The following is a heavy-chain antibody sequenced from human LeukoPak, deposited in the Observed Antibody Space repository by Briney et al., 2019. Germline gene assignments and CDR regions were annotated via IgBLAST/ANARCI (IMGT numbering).Heavy chain of an antibody. CDR3: ARMGRYSGYDGVGGFDY. CDR1: GYTFTGYY. Sequence: ASVKVSCKASGYTFTGYYMHWVRQAPGQGLEWMGWINPNSGGTNYAQKFQGRVTITADKSTSTAYMELSSLRSEDTAVYYCARMGRYSGYDGVGGFDYWGQGTLVTVSS. V-gene: IGHV1-2*02. CDR2: INPNSGGT. D-gene: IGHD5-12*01. J-gene: IGHJ4*02.